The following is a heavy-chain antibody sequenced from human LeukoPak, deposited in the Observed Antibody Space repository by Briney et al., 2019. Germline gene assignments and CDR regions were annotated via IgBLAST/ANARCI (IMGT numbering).Heavy chain of an antibody. J-gene: IGHJ4*02. Sequence: SQTLSLTCAMSGDSVSSNSAAWNWIRQSPSRGLEWLGRTYYRSKWYNDYAVSVKSRITINPDTSKNQFSLQLNSVTPEDTAVYYCAREIEALTIIAPGGFDYWGQETLVTVSS. CDR1: GDSVSSNSAA. CDR2: TYYRSKWYN. CDR3: AREIEALTIIAPGGFDY. V-gene: IGHV6-1*01. D-gene: IGHD3-22*01.